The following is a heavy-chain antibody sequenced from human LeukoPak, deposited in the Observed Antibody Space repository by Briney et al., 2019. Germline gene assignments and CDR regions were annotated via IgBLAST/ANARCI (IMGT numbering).Heavy chain of an antibody. Sequence: PGESLRLSCAASGFTFSSYAMSWVRLAPGKGLEWVSGISGSADRTYYADSVKGRFTIYRDNFQNTLSLQMNSLRAEDTAVYYCTKGCALVFYGAGSLFDYWGQGTLVTVSS. V-gene: IGHV3-23*01. CDR1: GFTFSSYA. CDR3: TKGCALVFYGAGSLFDY. D-gene: IGHD3-10*01. CDR2: ISGSADRT. J-gene: IGHJ4*02.